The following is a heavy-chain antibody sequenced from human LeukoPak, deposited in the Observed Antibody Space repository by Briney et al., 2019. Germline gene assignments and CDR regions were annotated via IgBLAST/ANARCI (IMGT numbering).Heavy chain of an antibody. Sequence: PGRSLRLSCTASGFTFGDYAMSRVRQAPGKGLEWVGFIRSKAYGGTTEYAASVKGRFTISRDDSKSIAYLQMNSLKTEDTAVYYCTRRSLNGKYFDYWGQGTLVTVSS. CDR3: TRRSLNGKYFDY. CDR1: GFTFGDYA. D-gene: IGHD1-1*01. V-gene: IGHV3-49*04. J-gene: IGHJ4*02. CDR2: IRSKAYGGTT.